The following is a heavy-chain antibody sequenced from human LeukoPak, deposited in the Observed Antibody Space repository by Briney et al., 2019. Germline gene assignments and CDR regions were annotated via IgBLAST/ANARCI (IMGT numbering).Heavy chain of an antibody. Sequence: SETLSLTCAVSGYSISSGYYWGWIRQPPGKGLAWIGSIYHSGSTYYNPSLKSRVTISVDTSKNQFSLKLSSVAAAGTAVYYCARVSGGYYFDYWGQGTLVTVSS. J-gene: IGHJ4*02. CDR2: IYHSGST. V-gene: IGHV4-38-2*01. D-gene: IGHD1-26*01. CDR3: ARVSGGYYFDY. CDR1: GYSISSGYY.